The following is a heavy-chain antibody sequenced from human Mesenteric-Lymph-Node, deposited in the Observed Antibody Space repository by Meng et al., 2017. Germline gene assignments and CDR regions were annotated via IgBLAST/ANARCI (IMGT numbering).Heavy chain of an antibody. V-gene: IGHV4-4*02. Sequence: SETLSLTCAVSGGSISSSNWWSWVRQPPGKGLEWIGEIYHSGSTNYNPSLKSRVTISVDKSKNQFSLKLSSVTAADTAVYYCARAKRAKADRRLDYWGQGTLVTVSS. CDR1: GGSISSSNW. J-gene: IGHJ4*02. CDR3: ARAKRAKADRRLDY. D-gene: IGHD1-14*01. CDR2: IYHSGST.